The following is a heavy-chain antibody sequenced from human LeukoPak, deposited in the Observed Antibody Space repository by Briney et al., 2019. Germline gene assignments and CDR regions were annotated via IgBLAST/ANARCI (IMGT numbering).Heavy chain of an antibody. D-gene: IGHD3-10*01. J-gene: IGHJ4*02. Sequence: GGSLGLSCAASGFTFSSYGMHWVRQAPGKGLEWVAFIRYDGSNKYYADSVKGRFTISRDNSKNTLYLQMNSLRAEDTAVYYCAKEIIDGSGSYYPIFDYWGQGTLVTVSS. CDR2: IRYDGSNK. V-gene: IGHV3-30*02. CDR1: GFTFSSYG. CDR3: AKEIIDGSGSYYPIFDY.